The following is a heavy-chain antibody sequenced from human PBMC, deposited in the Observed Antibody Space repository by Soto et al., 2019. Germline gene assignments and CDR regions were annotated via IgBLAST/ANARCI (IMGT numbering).Heavy chain of an antibody. D-gene: IGHD2-15*01. CDR3: AHVPACSAGSCYVDY. V-gene: IGHV2-5*02. J-gene: IGHJ4*02. Sequence: QITLNESGPTLVKPTQTLTLTCTFSGFLLSTSGVGVGWIRQPPVKALEWRALIYWDDDKRYSPSLKSRLTNTKDTPKNQVALTTTNMDPVDTATQYCAHVPACSAGSCYVDYWGQGTLVTVPS. CDR2: IYWDDDK. CDR1: GFLLSTSGVG.